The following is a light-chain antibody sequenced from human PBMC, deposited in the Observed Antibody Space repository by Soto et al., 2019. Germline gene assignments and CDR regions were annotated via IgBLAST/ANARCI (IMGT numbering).Light chain of an antibody. CDR3: HQYGGSPTWT. V-gene: IGKV3-20*01. CDR2: GTS. Sequence: EIVLTQSPGTLSLSAGERATLSCRASQTVSSSYVAWYQQKPGQAPRLLMYGTSTRATGIPDRFSGSGSGTDFSLTISRREPEDFAVYYCHQYGGSPTWTFGQGTKVENK. J-gene: IGKJ1*01. CDR1: QTVSSSY.